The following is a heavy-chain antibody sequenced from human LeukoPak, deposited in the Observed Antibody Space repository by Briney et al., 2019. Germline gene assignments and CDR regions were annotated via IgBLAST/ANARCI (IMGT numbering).Heavy chain of an antibody. CDR1: GFTVSSNF. Sequence: PGGSLRLSCAASGFTVSSNFMNWARQAPGKGLEWVSSIHSSSGSIYYADSLKGRFTISRDNAKNSLYLQMNSLRAEDTAVYYCARDLAWDAFDIWGQGTMVTVSS. CDR3: ARDLAWDAFDI. J-gene: IGHJ3*02. V-gene: IGHV3-21*01. CDR2: IHSSSGSI.